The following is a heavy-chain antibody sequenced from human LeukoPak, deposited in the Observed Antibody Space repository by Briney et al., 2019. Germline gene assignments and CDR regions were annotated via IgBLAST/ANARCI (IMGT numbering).Heavy chain of an antibody. V-gene: IGHV3-23*01. Sequence: GGSLRLSCTASGFTFTTYAMNWVRQAPGKGLEWVSVISGSGDTTYYADSVKGRFTISRDNSKNTLYLQMNSLRAEDTAVYHCAKAISSPTFYFDYWGQGALVTVSS. CDR3: AKAISSPTFYFDY. J-gene: IGHJ4*02. CDR2: ISGSGDTT. D-gene: IGHD6-6*01. CDR1: GFTFTTYA.